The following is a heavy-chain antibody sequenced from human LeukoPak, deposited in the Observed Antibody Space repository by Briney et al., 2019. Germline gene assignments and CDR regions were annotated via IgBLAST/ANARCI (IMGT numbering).Heavy chain of an antibody. J-gene: IGHJ4*02. CDR2: ISGSGGST. D-gene: IGHD6-19*01. Sequence: GGSLRLSCAASGFTFSSYAMSWVRQAPGKGLEWVSAISGSGGSTYYADSVKGRFTISRDNSKNTLYLQMNSLRAEDTAVYYCAKEGIAVAGTHHPWDYWGQGTLVTVSS. CDR1: GFTFSSYA. V-gene: IGHV3-23*01. CDR3: AKEGIAVAGTHHPWDY.